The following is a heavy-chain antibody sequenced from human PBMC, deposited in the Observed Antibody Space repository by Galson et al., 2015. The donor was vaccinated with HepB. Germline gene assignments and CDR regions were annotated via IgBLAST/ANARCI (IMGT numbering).Heavy chain of an antibody. V-gene: IGHV1-46*01. CDR3: ARAFSGEPNLQYFFY. CDR2: INPSDGIT. Sequence: SVKVSCKAFGYTFTTSDYMHWVRQAPGQGLEWMGIINPSDGITNYTQKFQDRVTMTRDTSTSTAYMEMSSLRSEDTAVYYCARAFSGEPNLQYFFYWGQGTLVTVSS. J-gene: IGHJ1*01. D-gene: IGHD1-14*01. CDR1: GYTFTTSDY.